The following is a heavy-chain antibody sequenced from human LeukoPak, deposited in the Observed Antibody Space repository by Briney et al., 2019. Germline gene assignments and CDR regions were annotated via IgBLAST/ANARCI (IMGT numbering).Heavy chain of an antibody. Sequence: PGGSLRLSCAASGFTFSSYGMHWVRQAPGKGLEWVAFIRYDGSNKYYADSVKGRFTISRDNSKNTLYLQMNSLRAEDTAVYYCARQLFSGWLFDYWGQGTLVTVSS. J-gene: IGHJ4*02. CDR3: ARQLFSGWLFDY. CDR2: IRYDGSNK. CDR1: GFTFSSYG. V-gene: IGHV3-30*02. D-gene: IGHD6-19*01.